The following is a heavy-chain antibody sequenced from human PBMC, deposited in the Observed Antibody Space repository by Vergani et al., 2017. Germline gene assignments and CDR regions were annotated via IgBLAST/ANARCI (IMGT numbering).Heavy chain of an antibody. CDR3: ARRSGDHYYYMDV. D-gene: IGHD1-14*01. V-gene: IGHV5-51*01. J-gene: IGHJ6*03. Sequence: EVPLVQSGAAVKKPGESLRISCKGSGYRFTSYWIGWVRQMPGKGLEWMGIIYPGDSDTRYSPSFQGQVTISADKSISTAYLKWSSLKASDTAMYYCARRSGDHYYYMDVWGKGTTVTVSS. CDR2: IYPGDSDT. CDR1: GYRFTSYW.